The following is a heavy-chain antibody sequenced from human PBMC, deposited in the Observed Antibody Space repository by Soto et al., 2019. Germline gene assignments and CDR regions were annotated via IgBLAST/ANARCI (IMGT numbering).Heavy chain of an antibody. CDR2: IDYSGSS. CDR3: ATPGERWLQSGDAVNI. Sequence: SETLALNCTVSGSAISSRSYYWGWIRQPPGKWLEWIGRIDYSGSSYYNRSLKSRVTVSVETSKNQSSLKLSSVTAADTAVYYCATPGERWLQSGDAVNIWGQRTMVTVS. V-gene: IGHV4-39*01. CDR1: GSAISSRSYY. J-gene: IGHJ3*02. D-gene: IGHD3-10*01.